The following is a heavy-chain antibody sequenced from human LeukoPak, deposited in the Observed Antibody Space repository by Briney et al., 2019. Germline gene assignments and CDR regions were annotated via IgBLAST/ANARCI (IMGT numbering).Heavy chain of an antibody. CDR2: ITYSGTT. Sequence: PSETLSLTCTVPGGSISTYSWSWIRQPPGKGLELIGYITYSGTTNYNPSLKSRVTMSVDTSKNQFSLNLSSVTAADTAVYYCARLTAYFDLWGRGNVVTVSS. CDR1: GGSISTYS. V-gene: IGHV4-59*08. J-gene: IGHJ2*01. CDR3: ARLTAYFDL.